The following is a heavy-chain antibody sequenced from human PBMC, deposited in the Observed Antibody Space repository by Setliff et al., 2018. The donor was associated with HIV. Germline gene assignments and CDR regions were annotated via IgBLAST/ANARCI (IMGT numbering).Heavy chain of an antibody. V-gene: IGHV4-59*11. CDR1: GGSISSHY. J-gene: IGHJ4*02. CDR2: IYYSGST. D-gene: IGHD2-2*02. CDR3: ARSYCSSTNCYRGYFDC. Sequence: PSETLSLTCTVSGGSISSHYWSWIRQPPGKGLEWIGYIYYSGSTNYNPSLKSRVTISVDTSKNQFSLKLSSVTAADTAVYYCARSYCSSTNCYRGYFDCRGQGTLVTVS.